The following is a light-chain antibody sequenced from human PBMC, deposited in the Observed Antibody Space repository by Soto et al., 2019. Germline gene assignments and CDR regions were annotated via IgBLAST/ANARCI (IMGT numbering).Light chain of an antibody. V-gene: IGKV1-27*01. CDR2: AAS. CDR3: QKYDSASSPT. CDR1: QGISSY. J-gene: IGKJ4*01. Sequence: DIQMTQSPSSLSASVGDRVTVTCRASQGISSYLAWYQQKPGKVPKLLIFAASTLRPGVPSRFSGSGSGTDFTLTIRSLQPEDVATYYCQKYDSASSPTFGGGTKVEIK.